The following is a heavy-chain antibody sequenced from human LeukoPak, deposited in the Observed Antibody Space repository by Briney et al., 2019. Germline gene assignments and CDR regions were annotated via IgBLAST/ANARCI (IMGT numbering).Heavy chain of an antibody. CDR1: GGSISSGDYY. CDR2: IYYSGST. Sequence: SETLSLTCTVSGGSISSGDYYWSWIRQPPGKGLEWIGYIYYSGSTNYNPSLKSRVTISVDTSKNQFSLKLSSVTAADTAVYYCARGAPAYYDFWSGYSTFDYWGQGTLVTVSS. D-gene: IGHD3-3*01. V-gene: IGHV4-61*08. J-gene: IGHJ4*02. CDR3: ARGAPAYYDFWSGYSTFDY.